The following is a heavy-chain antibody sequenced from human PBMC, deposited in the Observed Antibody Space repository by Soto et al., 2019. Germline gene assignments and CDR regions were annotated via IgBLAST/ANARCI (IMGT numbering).Heavy chain of an antibody. CDR1: GYTLTELS. Sequence: KVCCEFRGYTLTELSMQWVRQAPGKGLEWMGGFDPEDGETIYAQKFQGRVTMTEDTSTDTAYMELSSLRSEDTAVYYCATGHVVLTGEYDFDYWGPGT. D-gene: IGHD3-10*01. CDR2: FDPEDGET. J-gene: IGHJ4*02. CDR3: ATGHVVLTGEYDFDY. V-gene: IGHV1-24*01.